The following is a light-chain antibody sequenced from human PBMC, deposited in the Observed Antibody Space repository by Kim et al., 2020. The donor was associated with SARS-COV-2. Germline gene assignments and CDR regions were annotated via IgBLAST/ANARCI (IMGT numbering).Light chain of an antibody. CDR3: QHRSNWPPT. V-gene: IGKV3-11*01. Sequence: EIVLTQSPATLSLSPGERATLTCRASQSVRNYLAWFQQKPGQAPRLLIYDASNRATGIPARFSGSGSGTDFTITISSLEPEDFAVYYCQHRSNWPPTFGQGTKVDIK. CDR1: QSVRNY. CDR2: DAS. J-gene: IGKJ1*01.